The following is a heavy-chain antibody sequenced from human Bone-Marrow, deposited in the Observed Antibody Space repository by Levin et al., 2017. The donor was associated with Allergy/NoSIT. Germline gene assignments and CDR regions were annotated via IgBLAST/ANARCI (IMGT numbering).Heavy chain of an antibody. CDR3: ARGPIFGVVITKYNWFDP. Sequence: NPSETLSLTCAVYGGSFSGYYWSWIRQPPGKGLEWIGEINHSGSTNYNPSLKSRVTISVDTSKNQFSLKLSSVTAADTAVYYCARGPIFGVVITKYNWFDPWGQGTLVTVSS. CDR2: INHSGST. V-gene: IGHV4-34*01. CDR1: GGSFSGYY. D-gene: IGHD3-3*01. J-gene: IGHJ5*02.